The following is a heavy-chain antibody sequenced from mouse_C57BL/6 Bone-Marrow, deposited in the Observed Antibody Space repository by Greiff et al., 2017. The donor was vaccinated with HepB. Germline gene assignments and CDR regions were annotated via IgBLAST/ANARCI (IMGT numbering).Heavy chain of an antibody. D-gene: IGHD1-1*01. Sequence: EVQRVESGGGLVKPGGSLKLSCAASGFTFSDYGIHWVRQAPEKGLEWVAYISSGSSTIYYADTVKGRFTISRDNAKNTLFLQMTSLRSEDTAMYYCARLYYYGSLYYFDYWGQGTTLTVSS. V-gene: IGHV5-17*01. CDR1: GFTFSDYG. CDR3: ARLYYYGSLYYFDY. J-gene: IGHJ2*01. CDR2: ISSGSSTI.